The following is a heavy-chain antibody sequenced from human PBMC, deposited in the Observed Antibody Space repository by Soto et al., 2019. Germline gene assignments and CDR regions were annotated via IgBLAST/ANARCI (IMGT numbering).Heavy chain of an antibody. CDR1: GDSVSSNSAA. CDR3: GREKHSSSSSCYYYYYYYMDV. Sequence: QVQLQQSGPGLVKPSQTLSLTCAISGDSVSSNSAAWNWIRQSPSRGLEWLGRTYYRSKWYNDYSVAVKRSRTTIPPTTTNQYSLLLNYVTPEDKAVYYCGREKHSSSSSCYYYYYYYMDVWGKGTTVTVSS. J-gene: IGHJ6*03. CDR2: TYYRSKWYN. D-gene: IGHD6-6*01. V-gene: IGHV6-1*01.